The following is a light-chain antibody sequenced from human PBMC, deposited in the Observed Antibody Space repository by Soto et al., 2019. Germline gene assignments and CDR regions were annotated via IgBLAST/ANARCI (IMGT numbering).Light chain of an antibody. CDR2: DAS. V-gene: IGKV3-11*01. Sequence: EIVLTQSPATLSLSPGERATLSCRASQSVSSYLAWYQQKPGQAPRLLIYDASNRATGIPAGCSGSGSGTDFTLTISSLEPEDFAVYYCQQRSNWPLTFGGGTKVEIK. CDR1: QSVSSY. J-gene: IGKJ4*01. CDR3: QQRSNWPLT.